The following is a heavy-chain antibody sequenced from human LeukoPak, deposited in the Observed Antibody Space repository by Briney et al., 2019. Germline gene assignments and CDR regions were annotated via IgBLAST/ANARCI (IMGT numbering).Heavy chain of an antibody. Sequence: SETLSLTCTVSGGSITGYYWSWIRQPPGKGLEWIGYIYYSGSTSYNPSLKSRVTISLDTSKNQFSLKLSSVTAADTAVYYCARLVAGRAFDYWGQGTLVTVSS. J-gene: IGHJ4*02. CDR2: IYYSGST. CDR1: GGSITGYY. D-gene: IGHD6-19*01. CDR3: ARLVAGRAFDY. V-gene: IGHV4-59*08.